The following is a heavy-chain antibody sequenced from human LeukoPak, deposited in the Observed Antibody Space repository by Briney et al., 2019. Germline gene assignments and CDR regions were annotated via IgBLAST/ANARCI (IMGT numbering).Heavy chain of an antibody. CDR1: GGTVISYA. CDR3: ARGGMGMDV. Sequence: GASEKVSCKGSGGTVISYAISWVGQAPGQGREWMGGSIPIFGTANYAQKFQGRVTITADESTSTAYMELSSLRSEDTAVYYCARGGMGMDVWGKGTTVTVSS. CDR2: SIPIFGTA. D-gene: IGHD1-14*01. V-gene: IGHV1-69*13. J-gene: IGHJ6*04.